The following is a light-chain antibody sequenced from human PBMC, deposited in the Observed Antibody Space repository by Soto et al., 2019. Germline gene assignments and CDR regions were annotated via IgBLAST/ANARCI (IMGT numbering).Light chain of an antibody. V-gene: IGLV2-14*01. Sequence: QSALTQPASVSGSPGQSVAISCTGTSSDVGAYNYISWYQQHPGKAPKLLLSEVSNRPSGVSDRFSGSKSGNTASLTISGLQAEDEAAYYCSSLKTSFTYVFGTGTKVTVL. CDR3: SSLKTSFTYV. CDR2: EVS. J-gene: IGLJ1*01. CDR1: SSDVGAYNY.